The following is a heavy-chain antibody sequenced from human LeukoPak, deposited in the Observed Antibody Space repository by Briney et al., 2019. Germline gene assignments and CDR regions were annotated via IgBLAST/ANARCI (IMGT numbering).Heavy chain of an antibody. Sequence: SETLSLTCTVSGGSISSSSYYWGWIRQPPGKGLEWIGSIYYSGSTYYNPSLKSRVTISVDTSKNQFSLKLSSVTAADTAVYYCARHAVLLWFGEYNWFDPWGQGTLVTVSS. V-gene: IGHV4-39*07. J-gene: IGHJ5*02. D-gene: IGHD3-10*01. CDR1: GGSISSSSYY. CDR3: ARHAVLLWFGEYNWFDP. CDR2: IYYSGST.